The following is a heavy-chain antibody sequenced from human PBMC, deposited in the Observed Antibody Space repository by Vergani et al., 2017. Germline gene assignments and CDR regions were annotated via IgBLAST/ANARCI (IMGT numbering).Heavy chain of an antibody. CDR2: ISGRGNSA. V-gene: IGHV3-23*01. J-gene: IGHJ6*02. D-gene: IGHD6-6*01. Sequence: EVQLLESGGGLVQPGGSLRLSCAASGFSFSNYGLSWVRQAPGRGLEWVSAISGRGNSAYYADSVKGRFTISRDNSNNTLYLQMNSLRAEDTAVYYCAKTLLIGGIAAPRFLDGMDVWGQGTTVTVSS. CDR3: AKTLLIGGIAAPRFLDGMDV. CDR1: GFSFSNYG.